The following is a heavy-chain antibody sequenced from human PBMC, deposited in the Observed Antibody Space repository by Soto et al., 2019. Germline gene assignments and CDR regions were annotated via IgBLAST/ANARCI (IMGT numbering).Heavy chain of an antibody. CDR1: GGSISSGGYY. CDR2: IYYSGST. V-gene: IGHV4-31*03. D-gene: IGHD1-7*01. J-gene: IGHJ5*02. Sequence: SETLSLTCTVSGGSISSGGYYWSWIRQHPGKGLEWIGHIYYSGSTYYNPSLKSRVTISVDTSKNQFSLKLSSVTAADTAVYYCARGERNYNWNYVSSWFDPWGQGTLVTVSS. CDR3: ARGERNYNWNYVSSWFDP.